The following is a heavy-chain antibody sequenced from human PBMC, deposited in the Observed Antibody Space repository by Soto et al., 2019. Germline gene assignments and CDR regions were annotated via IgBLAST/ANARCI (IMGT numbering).Heavy chain of an antibody. D-gene: IGHD2-21*02. J-gene: IGHJ5*02. CDR3: ARASGGHSGGGHGSDP. Sequence: PSETLSLTCTVSGYSISSGYYWSWIRQTPGKGLEWIGSISHSGTSFYNPSLRSRVTISMDTSNNHFSLKLNSLTATDTAVYYGARASGGHSGGGHGSDPWGQGTLVTVSS. CDR1: GYSISSGYY. V-gene: IGHV4-38-2*02. CDR2: ISHSGTS.